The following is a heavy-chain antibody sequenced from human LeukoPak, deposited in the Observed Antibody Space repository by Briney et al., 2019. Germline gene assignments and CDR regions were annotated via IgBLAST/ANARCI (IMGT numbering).Heavy chain of an antibody. D-gene: IGHD3-16*02. J-gene: IGHJ4*02. V-gene: IGHV1-46*01. CDR3: VRGLSGGYFDY. CDR2: VNPSSGGT. Sequence: ASVKPSCKASGYTFTSYVIHWMRQAPGPGLELMGIVNPSSGGTSYGETFQGRLTVTRDTSTSTVYKDLSSLKSEDTAMYYCVRGLSGGYFDYWGQGTLVTVSS. CDR1: GYTFTSYV.